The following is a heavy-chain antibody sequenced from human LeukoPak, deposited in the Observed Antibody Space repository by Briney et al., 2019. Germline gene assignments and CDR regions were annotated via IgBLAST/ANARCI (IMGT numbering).Heavy chain of an antibody. V-gene: IGHV3-74*01. Sequence: GGSLRLSCAASGFTFSDHWMNWVRQAPGKGLVWVTGINKDGSKTDYADSVKGRFTISRDNAKNTLVLQMNRLRAEDTAVYYCARDLHNYGMDVWGQGTTVTVSS. CDR2: INKDGSKT. CDR1: GFTFSDHW. CDR3: ARDLHNYGMDV. D-gene: IGHD5-24*01. J-gene: IGHJ6*02.